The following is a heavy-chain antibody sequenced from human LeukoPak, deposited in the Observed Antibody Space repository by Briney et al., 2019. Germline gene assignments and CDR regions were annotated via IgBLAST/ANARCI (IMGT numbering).Heavy chain of an antibody. CDR1: GGSISSYY. Sequence: SETLSLTCTVSGGSISSYYWSWIRQPAGKGLEWIGRIYTSGSTNYNPSLKSRVIMSVDTSKNQFSLKLSSVTAADTAVYYCARGRPSYYDSSRDAFDIWGQGTMVTVSS. J-gene: IGHJ3*02. D-gene: IGHD3-22*01. CDR2: IYTSGST. CDR3: ARGRPSYYDSSRDAFDI. V-gene: IGHV4-4*07.